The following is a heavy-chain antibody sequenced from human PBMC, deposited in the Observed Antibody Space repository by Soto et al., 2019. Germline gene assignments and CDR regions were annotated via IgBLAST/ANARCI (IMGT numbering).Heavy chain of an antibody. CDR3: AKEKRKSIAARPMVDY. CDR2: ISYDGSNK. V-gene: IGHV3-30*18. D-gene: IGHD6-6*01. Sequence: GGSLRLSCAASGFTFSSYGMHWVRQAPGKGLEWVAVISYDGSNKYYADSVKGRFTISRDNSKNTLYLQMNSLRAEDTAVYYCAKEKRKSIAARPMVDYWGQGTLVTVSS. CDR1: GFTFSSYG. J-gene: IGHJ4*02.